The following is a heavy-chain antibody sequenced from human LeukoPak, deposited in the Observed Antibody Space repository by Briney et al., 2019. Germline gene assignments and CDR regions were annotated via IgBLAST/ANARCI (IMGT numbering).Heavy chain of an antibody. Sequence: SVKVSCKASGGTFSNYAITWVRQAPGQGLEWMGRIIPILGIANYARKFQGRVTITADKSTSTAYMELSSLRSEDTAVYFCARDNSTGYYPYWGQGTLVTVSS. CDR3: ARDNSTGYYPY. D-gene: IGHD3-22*01. J-gene: IGHJ4*02. V-gene: IGHV1-69*04. CDR1: GGTFSNYA. CDR2: IIPILGIA.